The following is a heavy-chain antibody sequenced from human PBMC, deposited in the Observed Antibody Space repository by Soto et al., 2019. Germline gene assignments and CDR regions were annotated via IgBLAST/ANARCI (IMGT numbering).Heavy chain of an antibody. V-gene: IGHV3-23*01. J-gene: IGHJ5*02. CDR2: ISGSGGST. CDR1: GFTFSSYA. Sequence: GGSLRLSCAASGFTFSSYAMSWVRQAPGKGLEWVSAISGSGGSTYYADSVKGRFTISRDNSKNTLYLQMNSLRAEDTAVYYCAKINSRLLWFGELLKWPKARNWFDPWGQGTLVTVSS. D-gene: IGHD3-10*01. CDR3: AKINSRLLWFGELLKWPKARNWFDP.